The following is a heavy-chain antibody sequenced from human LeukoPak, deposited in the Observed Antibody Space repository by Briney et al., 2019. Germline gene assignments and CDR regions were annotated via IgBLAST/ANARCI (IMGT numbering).Heavy chain of an antibody. CDR1: GGSFSGYY. CDR2: INHSGST. D-gene: IGHD1-26*01. V-gene: IGHV4-34*01. CDR3: ARLVGARAY. Sequence: PSETLSLTCAVYGGSFSGYYWSWIRQPPGKGLEWIGEINHSGSTNYNPSLKSRVTISVDTPKNQLSLKLSSVTAADTAVYYCARLVGARAYWGQGTLVTVSS. J-gene: IGHJ4*02.